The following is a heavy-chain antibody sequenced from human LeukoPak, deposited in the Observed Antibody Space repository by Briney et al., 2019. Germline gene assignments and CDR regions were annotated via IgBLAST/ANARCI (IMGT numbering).Heavy chain of an antibody. V-gene: IGHV1-18*01. Sequence: ASVTVSFKASGYTFTSYGISWVRQAPGQGLEWMGWISAYNGNTNYAQKLQGRVTMTTDTSTSTAYMELRSLRSDDTAVYYCAREIVGATRHYYYYMDVWGKGTTVTVSS. J-gene: IGHJ6*03. D-gene: IGHD1-26*01. CDR3: AREIVGATRHYYYYMDV. CDR1: GYTFTSYG. CDR2: ISAYNGNT.